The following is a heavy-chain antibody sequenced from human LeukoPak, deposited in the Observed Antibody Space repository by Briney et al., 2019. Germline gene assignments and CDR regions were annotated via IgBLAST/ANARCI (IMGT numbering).Heavy chain of an antibody. Sequence: SETLSLTCTVPGGSISSYYWSWIRQPPGKGLEWIGYIYYSGSTIYNPSLKSRVTVSVDTSKNQFSLKLSSVTAADTAVYYCARDHRYCSGGSCYYFDYWGQGTLVTVSS. CDR3: ARDHRYCSGGSCYYFDY. CDR2: IYYSGST. D-gene: IGHD2-15*01. CDR1: GGSISSYY. V-gene: IGHV4-59*01. J-gene: IGHJ4*02.